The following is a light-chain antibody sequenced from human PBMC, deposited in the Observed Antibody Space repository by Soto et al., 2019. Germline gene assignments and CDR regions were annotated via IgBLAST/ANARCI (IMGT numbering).Light chain of an antibody. CDR1: SSDVGGYNY. CDR2: EVS. V-gene: IGLV2-14*01. Sequence: QSALTQPASVSGSPGQSIAISCTGTSSDVGGYNYVSWYQQHPGKAPKLMIYEVSNRPSGVSNRFSGSKSGNTASLTISGLQAEDEAHYYWNSYTSSTTWVFGGGTKLTVL. CDR3: NSYTSSTTWV. J-gene: IGLJ3*02.